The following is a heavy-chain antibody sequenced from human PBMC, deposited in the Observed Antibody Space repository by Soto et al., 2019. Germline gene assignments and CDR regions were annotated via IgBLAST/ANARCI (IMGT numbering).Heavy chain of an antibody. V-gene: IGHV3-33*01. J-gene: IGHJ4*01. CDR3: ARAFCTNGVCYYFFDY. D-gene: IGHD2-8*01. CDR1: GFTFGTYA. CDR2: IYYDGSNR. Sequence: AGGALRLSCAASGFTFGTYAMHWVRQAPGKGLEWVAVIYYDGSNRYYGDAVKGRFTISRDNSKSTLYLQMGSLRAEDTAVYYCARAFCTNGVCYYFFDYWGHGTLVTVSS.